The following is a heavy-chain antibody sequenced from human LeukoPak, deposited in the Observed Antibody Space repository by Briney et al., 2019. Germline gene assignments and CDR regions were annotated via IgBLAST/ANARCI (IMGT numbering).Heavy chain of an antibody. CDR2: ISGSGGST. CDR3: AKDLSVAGTRYYFDY. J-gene: IGHJ4*02. V-gene: IGHV3-23*01. CDR1: GFTFSSYA. D-gene: IGHD6-19*01. Sequence: GGSLRLSCAASGFTFSSYAMSWVRQAPGKGLEWVSAISGSGGSTYYADSVKGLFTISRDNSKNTLYLQMNSLRDEDTAVYYCAKDLSVAGTRYYFDYWGQGTLVTVSS.